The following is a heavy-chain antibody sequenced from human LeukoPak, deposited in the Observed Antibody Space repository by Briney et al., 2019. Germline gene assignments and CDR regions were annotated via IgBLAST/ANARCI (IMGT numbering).Heavy chain of an antibody. CDR1: GFTFSSYS. CDR3: ARVGVYTIFGVVIDYFDY. CDR2: ISSSSSTI. J-gene: IGHJ4*02. V-gene: IGHV3-48*01. Sequence: GGSLRLSCAASGFTFSSYSMNWVRQAPGKGLEWVSYISSSSSTIYYADSVKGRFTISRDNAKNSLYLQMNSLRAEDTAVYYCARVGVYTIFGVVIDYFDYWGQGTLVTVSS. D-gene: IGHD3-3*01.